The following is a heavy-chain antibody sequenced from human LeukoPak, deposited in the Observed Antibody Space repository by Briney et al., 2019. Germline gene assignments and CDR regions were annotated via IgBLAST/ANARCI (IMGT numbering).Heavy chain of an antibody. V-gene: IGHV4-39*07. J-gene: IGHJ6*03. D-gene: IGHD3-3*01. CDR1: GGSISSSSYY. CDR2: IYYSGST. Sequence: SETLSLTCTVSGGSISSSSYYWGWIRQPPGKGLEWIGSIYYSGSTYYNPSLKSRVTISVDTSKNQFSLKLSSVTAADTAVHYCASKTWTYYDFWSGYYSPRPYYYYMDVWGKGTTVTVSS. CDR3: ASKTWTYYDFWSGYYSPRPYYYYMDV.